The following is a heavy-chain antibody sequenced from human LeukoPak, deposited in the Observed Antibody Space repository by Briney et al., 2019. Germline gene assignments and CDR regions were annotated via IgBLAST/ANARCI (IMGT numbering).Heavy chain of an antibody. CDR2: IYYSGST. CDR1: GGSISSYH. Sequence: SETLSLTCTVSGGSISSYHWSWIRQPPGKGLEWIGYIYYSGSTNYNPSLKSRVTISVDTSKNQFSLKLSSVTAADTAVYYCARDRSVAVAGTYRGWFDPWGQGTLVTVSS. D-gene: IGHD6-19*01. CDR3: ARDRSVAVAGTYRGWFDP. J-gene: IGHJ5*02. V-gene: IGHV4-59*01.